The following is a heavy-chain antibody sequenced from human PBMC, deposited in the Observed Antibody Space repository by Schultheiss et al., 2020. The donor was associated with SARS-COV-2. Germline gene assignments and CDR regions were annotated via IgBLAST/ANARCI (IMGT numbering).Heavy chain of an antibody. Sequence: GGSLRLSCAASGFTFSSYSMNWVRQAPGKGLEWVSYIGSSSSYIYYADSVKGRFTISRDDSKNTLFLQMNSLRAEDTAVYYCARPLANWGIRHPMDVWGQGTTVTVSS. CDR1: GFTFSSYS. CDR2: IGSSSSYI. CDR3: ARPLANWGIRHPMDV. V-gene: IGHV3-21*05. D-gene: IGHD7-27*01. J-gene: IGHJ6*02.